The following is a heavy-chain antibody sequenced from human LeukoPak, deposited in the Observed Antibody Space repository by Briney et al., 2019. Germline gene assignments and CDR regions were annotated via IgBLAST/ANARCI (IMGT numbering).Heavy chain of an antibody. CDR2: ISGRGGST. J-gene: IGHJ3*02. Sequence: GGSLRLSCAASGFTISSYAMTWVRQAPGKGLEWVSGISGRGGSTYYADSVKGRFTISRDNSKNTLYLQMNSLRAEDTAVYYCAKDGAGDWPDAFDIWGQGTKVTVSS. CDR1: GFTISSYA. D-gene: IGHD2-21*02. CDR3: AKDGAGDWPDAFDI. V-gene: IGHV3-23*01.